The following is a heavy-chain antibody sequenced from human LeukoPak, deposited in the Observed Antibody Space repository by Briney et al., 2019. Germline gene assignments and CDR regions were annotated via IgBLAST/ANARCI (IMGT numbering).Heavy chain of an antibody. D-gene: IGHD3-10*01. CDR3: ASRGRVRAVRDDWFDY. CDR1: GNSFSSHW. J-gene: IGHJ4*02. CDR2: IYPGDSDT. V-gene: IGHV5-51*01. Sequence: GESLKISCKSFGNSFSSHWIGWVRQMPGKGLEWMGIIYPGDSDTRYSPSFQGQVTISADESISTAYLQWSSLKASDTAMYYCASRGRVRAVRDDWFDYWGQGTLVIVSS.